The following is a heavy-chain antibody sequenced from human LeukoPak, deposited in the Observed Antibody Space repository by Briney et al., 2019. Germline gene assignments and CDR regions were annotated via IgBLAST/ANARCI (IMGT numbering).Heavy chain of an antibody. Sequence: GGSLRLSCAASGFTFSVDYMSWIRQAPGKGLEWVSAISGSGGSTYYADSVKGRFTISRDNSKTTLYLQMNSLRAEDTAVYYCANQSPSTYYYDSSGLEPPDYWGQGTLVTVSS. V-gene: IGHV3-23*01. CDR3: ANQSPSTYYYDSSGLEPPDY. CDR2: ISGSGGST. CDR1: GFTFSVDY. J-gene: IGHJ4*02. D-gene: IGHD3-22*01.